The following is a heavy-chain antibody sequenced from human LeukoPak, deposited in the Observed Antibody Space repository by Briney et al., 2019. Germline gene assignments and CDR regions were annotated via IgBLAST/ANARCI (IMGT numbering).Heavy chain of an antibody. CDR2: ISYDGSNK. J-gene: IGHJ3*02. Sequence: PGGSLRLSCAASGFTFSSYDMHWVRQAPGKGLEWVAVISYDGSNKYYADSVKGRFTISRDNSKNTLYLQMNSLRAEDTAVYYCAKADEHDAFGIWGQGTMVTVSS. V-gene: IGHV3-30*04. D-gene: IGHD1/OR15-1a*01. CDR3: AKADEHDAFGI. CDR1: GFTFSSYD.